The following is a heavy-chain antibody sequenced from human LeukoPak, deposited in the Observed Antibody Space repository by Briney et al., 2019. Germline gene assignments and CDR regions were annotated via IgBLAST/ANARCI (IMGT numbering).Heavy chain of an antibody. CDR2: VYHSGTT. CDR3: TRELAGTTVED. CDR1: GYSIRSGYH. J-gene: IGHJ4*02. V-gene: IGHV4-38-2*02. Sequence: SETLSLTCSVSGYSIRSGYHWAWFRQAPGKGLEWIGSVYHSGTTYHNPSLKSRVTMSVDTSKDQFSLTLTSVTAADTALYYCTRELAGTTVEDWGQGTLVTVSS. D-gene: IGHD1-1*01.